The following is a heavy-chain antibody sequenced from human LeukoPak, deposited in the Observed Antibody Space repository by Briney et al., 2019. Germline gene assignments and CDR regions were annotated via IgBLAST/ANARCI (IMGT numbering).Heavy chain of an antibody. D-gene: IGHD3-22*01. Sequence: SDTLSLTCTVSGGSISSSSYHWRRIRKPPGKGLEWIESIYYSGSTYYNPALKSRVTISVDTSKNQFSLKLSSVTAADTAVYYCAILMEDYDISGYYLWGQGTLVTVSS. V-gene: IGHV4-39*01. CDR3: AILMEDYDISGYYL. CDR1: GGSISSSSYH. J-gene: IGHJ4*02. CDR2: IYYSGST.